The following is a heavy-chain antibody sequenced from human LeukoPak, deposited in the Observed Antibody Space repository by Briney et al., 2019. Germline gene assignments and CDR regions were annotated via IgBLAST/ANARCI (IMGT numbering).Heavy chain of an antibody. J-gene: IGHJ4*02. Sequence: SETLSLTRSVSGDSISTYHWNWLRKPPGKGLEWIAFMQSSGNSNYNPSLKSRVTMFVDTSKNQFVLNLRSVTAADTAVYYCARDKRHSYGRYFDHWGQGMLVTVSS. V-gene: IGHV4-59*01. CDR1: GDSISTYH. CDR3: ARDKRHSYGRYFDH. D-gene: IGHD5-18*01. CDR2: MQSSGNS.